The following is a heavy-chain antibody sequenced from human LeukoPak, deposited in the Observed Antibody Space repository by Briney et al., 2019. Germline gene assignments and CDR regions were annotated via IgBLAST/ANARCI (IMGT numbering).Heavy chain of an antibody. CDR3: AKDFNGNYYSLWDS. V-gene: IGHV3-23*01. D-gene: IGHD1-26*01. J-gene: IGHJ4*02. Sequence: PGGSLRLSCAASGFTFSSYAMSWVRQAPGKGLEWVSAISGTGSSSYSADSVKGRFTISRDNSKNTLYLQMNSLRAEDTAVYYCAKDFNGNYYSLWDSWGQGTLVTVSS. CDR2: ISGTGSSS. CDR1: GFTFSSYA.